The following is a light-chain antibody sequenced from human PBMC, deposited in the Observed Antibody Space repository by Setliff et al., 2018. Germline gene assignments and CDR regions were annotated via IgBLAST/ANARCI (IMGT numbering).Light chain of an antibody. CDR3: QAWDSSTGI. J-gene: IGLJ2*01. CDR1: QLGDKY. CDR2: QDT. Sequence: ELTQPPSVSVSPGQTANITCSGDQLGDKYACWYQQKPGQSPVLVIYQDTKRPSGIPERFSGSNSGNTVTLTISGTQALDEADYYCQAWDSSTGIFGGGTK. V-gene: IGLV3-1*01.